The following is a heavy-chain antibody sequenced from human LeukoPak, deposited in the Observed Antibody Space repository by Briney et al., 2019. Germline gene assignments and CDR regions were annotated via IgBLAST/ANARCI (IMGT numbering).Heavy chain of an antibody. CDR2: ISGYNGDT. J-gene: IGHJ5*02. Sequence: RRASVKVSCKASGFIFTKYGISWVRQAPGQGLEWVGWISGYNGDTNYAQKVQGRVTMTTDTSTTTAYMELRSLRSYDTAFYFCARDPSNTSGWKTWFDTWGQGTLVTVSS. V-gene: IGHV1-18*01. CDR3: ARDPSNTSGWKTWFDT. CDR1: GFIFTKYG. D-gene: IGHD6-19*01.